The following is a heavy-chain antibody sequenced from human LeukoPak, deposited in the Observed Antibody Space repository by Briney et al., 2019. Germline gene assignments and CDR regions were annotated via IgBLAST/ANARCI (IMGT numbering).Heavy chain of an antibody. V-gene: IGHV4-39*01. D-gene: IGHD3-22*01. CDR1: GGSLSSSSYY. J-gene: IGHJ4*02. Sequence: PSETLSLTCTVSGGSLSSSSYYWGWIRQPPGKGLEWIGSIYYSGSTYYNPSLKSRVTISVDTSKNQFSLKLSSVTAADTAVYYCARAYYYDSSGFLAFDYWGQGTLVTVSS. CDR3: ARAYYYDSSGFLAFDY. CDR2: IYYSGST.